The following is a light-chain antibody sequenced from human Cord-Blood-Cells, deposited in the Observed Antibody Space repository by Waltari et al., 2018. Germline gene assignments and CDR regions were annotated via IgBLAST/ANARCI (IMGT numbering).Light chain of an antibody. V-gene: IGKV1-5*01. CDR3: QQYNSYSQT. J-gene: IGKJ1*01. CDR2: DAS. CDR1: QSISSW. Sequence: DIQMTQSPSTLSASVGGRVTITCRASQSISSWLAWYQQKPGKAPKLLFYDASSLESGVPSRFSGSGSGTEFTLTISSLQPHDFATYDCQQYNSYSQTFGQGTKVEIK.